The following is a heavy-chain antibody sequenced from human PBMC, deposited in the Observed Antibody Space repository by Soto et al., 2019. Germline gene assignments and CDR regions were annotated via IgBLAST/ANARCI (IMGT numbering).Heavy chain of an antibody. CDR2: IYPGDSDT. V-gene: IGHV5-51*01. Sequence: PGESLKISCKGSGYTFTNHLIGWVRQMPGKGLEWMGIIYPGDSDTRYRPSFQGQVTISADKSINTTYLHWSSLKASDTAMYYCAIRMAAAGRYYYNYWGQGTLVTV. D-gene: IGHD6-13*01. J-gene: IGHJ4*02. CDR1: GYTFTNHL. CDR3: AIRMAAAGRYYYNY.